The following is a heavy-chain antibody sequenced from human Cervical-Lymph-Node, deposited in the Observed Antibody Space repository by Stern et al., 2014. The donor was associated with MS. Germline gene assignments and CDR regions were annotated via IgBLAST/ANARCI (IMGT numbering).Heavy chain of an antibody. J-gene: IGHJ4*02. CDR3: VRDNYGTDY. D-gene: IGHD3-16*01. V-gene: IGHV3-74*03. CDR2: INSDGSST. CDR1: GFTFSSYW. Sequence: VQLVESGGDLVQPGGSLRLSCAASGFTFSSYWMQWVRQAPGKGLVWVSHINSDGSSTTSADSVKGRFTPSRDNAKNTLYLQMDDLRAEDTAVYFCVRDNYGTDYWGQGTLVTVSS.